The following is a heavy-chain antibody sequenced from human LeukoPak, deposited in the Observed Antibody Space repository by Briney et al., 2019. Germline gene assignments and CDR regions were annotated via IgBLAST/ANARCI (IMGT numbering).Heavy chain of an antibody. D-gene: IGHD3-10*02. CDR2: ISGSGYST. CDR1: GFTFSNYA. J-gene: IGHJ4*02. Sequence: GGSLRLSCEASGFTFSNYAMSWVRQAPGKGLEWISSISGSGYSTYYADSVKGRFTISRDNAKNSVFLQMNTLRAEDTAVYYCARDSYMFGSDYWGQGTLVTVSS. CDR3: ARDSYMFGSDY. V-gene: IGHV3-23*01.